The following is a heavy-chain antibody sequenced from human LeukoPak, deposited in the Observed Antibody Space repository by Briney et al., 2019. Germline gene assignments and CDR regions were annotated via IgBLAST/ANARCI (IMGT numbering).Heavy chain of an antibody. J-gene: IGHJ4*02. V-gene: IGHV3-30*04. CDR3: ARGKVDFAF. Sequence: GGSLRPSCAASGFTFISYAIHWVRQAPGKGLEWVAVISFHGTDTFYADSVKGRFTISRDNAKNSVYLQMNSLTAADTAVYYCARGKVDFAFWGQGTLVTVSS. CDR2: ISFHGTDT. CDR1: GFTFISYA. D-gene: IGHD3-9*01.